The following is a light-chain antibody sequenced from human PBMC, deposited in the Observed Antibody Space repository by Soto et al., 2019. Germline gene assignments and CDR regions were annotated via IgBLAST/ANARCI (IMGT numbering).Light chain of an antibody. J-gene: IGLJ2*01. Sequence: QLVLTQSPSASSSLRASVKRTCTLISGHSHYAIAWHQQQSEKGPRYLMKLNSYGSHSKGDGIPDRFSGSSSGAERYLTISSLQSEDEADYYCQTWGSGIVVFGGGTKLTVL. CDR2: LNSYGSH. CDR1: SGHSHYA. V-gene: IGLV4-69*01. CDR3: QTWGSGIVV.